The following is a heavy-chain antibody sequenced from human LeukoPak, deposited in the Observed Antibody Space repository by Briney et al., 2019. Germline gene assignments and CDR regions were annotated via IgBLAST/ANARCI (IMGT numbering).Heavy chain of an antibody. Sequence: EASVKVSCKASGYTFTGYYMHWVRQAPGQGLEWMGWINPNSGGTNYAQKFQGRVTMTRDTSISTAYMELSRLRSDDTTVYYCARPPSKDQLLFGAFDIWRQGTMVTVSS. CDR3: ARPPSKDQLLFGAFDI. CDR2: INPNSGGT. CDR1: GYTFTGYY. V-gene: IGHV1-2*02. D-gene: IGHD2-2*01. J-gene: IGHJ3*02.